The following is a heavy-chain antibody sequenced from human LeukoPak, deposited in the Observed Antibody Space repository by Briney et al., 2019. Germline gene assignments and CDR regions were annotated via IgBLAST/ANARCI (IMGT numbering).Heavy chain of an antibody. Sequence: GASVKVSCKASGYTFTSYAISWVRQAPGQGLEWMGWINPNSGGTNYAQKLQGRVTMTRDTSISTAYMELSRLRSDDTAVYYCARELHLAAAGTLEYFQHWGQGTLVTVSS. CDR3: ARELHLAAAGTLEYFQH. V-gene: IGHV1-2*02. D-gene: IGHD6-13*01. CDR2: INPNSGGT. CDR1: GYTFTSYA. J-gene: IGHJ1*01.